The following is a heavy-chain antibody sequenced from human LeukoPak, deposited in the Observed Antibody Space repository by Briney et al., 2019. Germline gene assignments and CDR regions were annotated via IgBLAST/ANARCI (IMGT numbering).Heavy chain of an antibody. Sequence: GGSLRLSCAAPGLSFSSYWMHWVRQVPGKGLVWVSFIKSDERTTAYADSVKGRFTISRDNAKNSLYLQMNSLRVEDTAVYYCARILEGYHYYMDVWGKGTTVTVSS. CDR2: IKSDERTT. CDR3: ARILEGYHYYMDV. J-gene: IGHJ6*03. V-gene: IGHV3-74*01. CDR1: GLSFSSYW.